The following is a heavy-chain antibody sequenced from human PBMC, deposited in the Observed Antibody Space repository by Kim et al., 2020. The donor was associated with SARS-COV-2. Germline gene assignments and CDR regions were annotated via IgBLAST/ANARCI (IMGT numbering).Heavy chain of an antibody. CDR3: ARGPVAGTYYFDF. D-gene: IGHD6-19*01. J-gene: IGHJ4*02. CDR1: GGSFSGYY. V-gene: IGHV4-34*01. CDR2: INHSGST. Sequence: SETLSLTCAVYGGSFSGYYWSWIRQPPGKGLEWIGEINHSGSTNYNPSLKSRVTISVDTSKNQFSLKLSSVTAADTAVYYCARGPVAGTYYFDFWGQGTL.